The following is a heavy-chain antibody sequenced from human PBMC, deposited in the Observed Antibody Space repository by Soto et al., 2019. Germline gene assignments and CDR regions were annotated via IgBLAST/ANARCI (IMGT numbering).Heavy chain of an antibody. J-gene: IGHJ4*02. CDR1: GGSFSGHH. V-gene: IGHV4-34*02. D-gene: IGHD3-9*01. CDR3: ARRVYYDVLTAWYFDY. CDR2: VLHSGST. Sequence: QVQLQQWGAGLLKPSETLSLTYAVYGGSFSGHHWSWIRQPPGKGLEWIGEVLHSGSTNYNPSLKSRVTISVDTSKNQFSLKLTSVTAADTAMYYCARRVYYDVLTAWYFDYWAQGTLVTVYS.